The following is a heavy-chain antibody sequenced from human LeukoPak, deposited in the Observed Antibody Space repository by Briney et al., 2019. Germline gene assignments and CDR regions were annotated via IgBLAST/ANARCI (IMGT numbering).Heavy chain of an antibody. CDR2: IYYSGST. CDR3: ARHGTSGTNLNWFDP. D-gene: IGHD1-1*01. CDR1: GGSISNYY. V-gene: IGHV4-59*01. Sequence: PSETLSLTCTVSGGSISNYYWSWIRQPPGKGLEWIGYIYYSGSTNYNPFLKSRVTISVDTSKNQFSLKLSSVTAADTAVYYCARHGTSGTNLNWFDPWGQGTLVTVSS. J-gene: IGHJ5*02.